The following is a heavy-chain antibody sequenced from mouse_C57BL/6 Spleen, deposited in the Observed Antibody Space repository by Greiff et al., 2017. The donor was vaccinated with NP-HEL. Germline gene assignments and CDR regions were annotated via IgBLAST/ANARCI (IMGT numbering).Heavy chain of an antibody. Sequence: EVKLKESGGGLVKPGGSLKLSCAASGFTFSDYGMHWVRQAPEKGLEWVAYISSGSSTIYYADTVKGRFTISRDNAKNTLFLQMTSLRSEDTAMYYCARSCPLYDYDWFAYWGQGTLVTVSA. J-gene: IGHJ3*01. CDR2: ISSGSSTI. CDR3: ARSCPLYDYDWFAY. V-gene: IGHV5-17*01. CDR1: GFTFSDYG. D-gene: IGHD2-4*01.